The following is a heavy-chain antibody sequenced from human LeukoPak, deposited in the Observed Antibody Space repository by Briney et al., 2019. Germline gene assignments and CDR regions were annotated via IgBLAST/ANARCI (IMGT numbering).Heavy chain of an antibody. CDR2: IIPIFGTT. Sequence: ASVKVSCKASGGTFSSYAISWVRQAPGQGLEWMGGIIPIFGTTNYAQKFQGRVTITADESTSTAYMELSSLRSEDTAVYYCARGGVGATGIFYAFDIWGQGTRVTVS. D-gene: IGHD1-26*01. CDR1: GGTFSSYA. V-gene: IGHV1-69*13. CDR3: ARGGVGATGIFYAFDI. J-gene: IGHJ3*02.